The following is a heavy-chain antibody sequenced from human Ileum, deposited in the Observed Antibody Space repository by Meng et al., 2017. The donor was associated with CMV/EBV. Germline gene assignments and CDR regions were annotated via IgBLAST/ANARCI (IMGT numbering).Heavy chain of an antibody. V-gene: IGHV3-20*03. D-gene: IGHD2-21*01. CDR2: INWNGGST. J-gene: IGHJ4*02. Sequence: ECTLDGVGMGGVRQAPGKGLDWVSGINWNGGSTGYADSVKGRFTISRDNAKNSLYLQMNSLRAEDTALYYCARDAYCGGDCYHFDYWGQGTLVTVSS. CDR3: ARDAYCGGDCYHFDY. CDR1: ECTLDGVG.